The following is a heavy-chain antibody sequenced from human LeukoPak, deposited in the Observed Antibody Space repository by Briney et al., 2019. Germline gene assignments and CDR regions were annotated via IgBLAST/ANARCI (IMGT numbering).Heavy chain of an antibody. V-gene: IGHV1-8*01. CDR1: GYTFTSYD. J-gene: IGHJ5*02. CDR3: ARDLYGSSSGWFDP. Sequence: GASVKVSCKASGYTFTSYDIDWVRQATGQGLEWMGWMNPNSGNTGYAQKFQGRVTMTRNTSISTAHMELSSLRSEDTAVYYCARDLYGSSSGWFDPWGQGTLVTVSS. D-gene: IGHD6-6*01. CDR2: MNPNSGNT.